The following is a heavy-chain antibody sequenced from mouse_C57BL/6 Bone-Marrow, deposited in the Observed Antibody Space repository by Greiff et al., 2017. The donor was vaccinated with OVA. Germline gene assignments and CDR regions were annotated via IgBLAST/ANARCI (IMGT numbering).Heavy chain of an antibody. J-gene: IGHJ4*01. CDR3: ARDRNDYDAMDY. V-gene: IGHV5-4*01. CDR2: ISDGGSYT. CDR1: GFTFSSYA. Sequence: EVKLMESGGGLVKPGGSLKLSCAASGFTFSSYAMSWVRQTPEKRLEWVATISDGGSYTYYPDNVKGRFTISRDNAKNNLYLQMSHLKSEDTAMYYCARDRNDYDAMDYWGQGTSVTVSS.